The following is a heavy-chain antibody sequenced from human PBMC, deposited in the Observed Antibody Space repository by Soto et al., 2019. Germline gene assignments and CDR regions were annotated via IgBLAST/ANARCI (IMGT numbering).Heavy chain of an antibody. Sequence: SETLSLTCTVSGDSVTTGSYYWSWIRQPPGKTLEWIGYIYYSGSTNYNPSLKSRATIYTDTSGRHFSLNLTSVTADDTAVYFCAKRDYAFDSWGQGTLVTVSS. CDR3: AKRDYAFDS. CDR1: GDSVTTGSYY. D-gene: IGHD4-17*01. V-gene: IGHV4-61*01. CDR2: IYYSGST. J-gene: IGHJ4*02.